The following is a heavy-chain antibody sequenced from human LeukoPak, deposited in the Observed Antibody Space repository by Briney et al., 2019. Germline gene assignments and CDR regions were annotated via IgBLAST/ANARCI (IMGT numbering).Heavy chain of an antibody. Sequence: HPGGSLRLSCAASGFTFDNYAMHWVRQAPGKGLEWLSIISWNSGYIGYADSVKGRFIISRDNAKKSLDLQMNSLRAEDTAFYYCAEVRGTCSSGYFFDYWGQGTLVTVSS. D-gene: IGHD3-22*01. V-gene: IGHV3-9*01. CDR2: ISWNSGYI. CDR1: GFTFDNYA. CDR3: AEVRGTCSSGYFFDY. J-gene: IGHJ4*02.